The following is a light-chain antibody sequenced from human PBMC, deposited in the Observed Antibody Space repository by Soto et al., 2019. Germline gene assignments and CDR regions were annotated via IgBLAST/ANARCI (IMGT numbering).Light chain of an antibody. CDR1: QSVSSN. CDR2: GTS. J-gene: IGKJ5*01. CDR3: QQYGSSPTT. Sequence: EIVLTQSPGTLSLSPGERATLSCRASQSVSSNLAWYQQKPGQAPGLLIYGTSSKATGIPDRFSGSGSGTDFTLTISRLEPEDFAVYYCQQYGSSPTTFGQGTRLEIK. V-gene: IGKV3-20*01.